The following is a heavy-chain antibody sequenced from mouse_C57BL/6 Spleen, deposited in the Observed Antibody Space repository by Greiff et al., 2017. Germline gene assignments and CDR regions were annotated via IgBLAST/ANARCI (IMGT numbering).Heavy chain of an antibody. CDR1: GFSLTSYA. CDR3: ARYGNYAWFAY. J-gene: IGHJ3*01. CDR2: IWTGGGT. D-gene: IGHD2-1*01. Sequence: VKLMESGPGLVAPSQSLSITCTVSGFSLTSYAISWVRQPPGKGLEWIGVIWTGGGTNYNSALKSRLSISKDNSKSQVFLKMNSLQTDDPARYYCARYGNYAWFAYWGQGTLVTVSA. V-gene: IGHV2-9-1*01.